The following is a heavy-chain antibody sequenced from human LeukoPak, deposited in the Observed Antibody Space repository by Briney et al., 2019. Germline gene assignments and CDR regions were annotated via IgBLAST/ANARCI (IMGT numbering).Heavy chain of an antibody. CDR1: CGSISSGGYC. CDR2: SYYGGST. D-gene: IGHD6-13*01. J-gene: IGHJ4*02. V-gene: IGHV4-31*03. Sequence: SATQSLTCTVSCGSISSGGYCWSWIREHPRKGLELIGYSYYGGSTYSTLSLKSRVTASVATTKNHLSLRRLTVTATATAVCYCARDSTAAGGEYHFDYWGQGTLVTVSS. CDR3: ARDSTAAGGEYHFDY.